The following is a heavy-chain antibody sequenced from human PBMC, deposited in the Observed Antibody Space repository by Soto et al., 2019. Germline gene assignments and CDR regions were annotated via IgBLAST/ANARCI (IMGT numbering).Heavy chain of an antibody. V-gene: IGHV1-18*01. J-gene: IGHJ4*02. CDR1: GYTFTSYG. Sequence: ASVKVSCKAPGYTFTSYGISWVRQAPGQGLEWMGWISAYNGNTNYAQKLQGRVTMTTDTSTSTAYMELRSLRSDDTAVYYCARDWYYYDSSVIDYWGQGTLVTVSS. CDR3: ARDWYYYDSSVIDY. CDR2: ISAYNGNT. D-gene: IGHD3-22*01.